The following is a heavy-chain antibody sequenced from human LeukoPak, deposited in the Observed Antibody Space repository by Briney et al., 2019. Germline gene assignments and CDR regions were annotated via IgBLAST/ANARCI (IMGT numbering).Heavy chain of an antibody. J-gene: IGHJ4*02. CDR1: GFTFSSYA. CDR3: ARWGSTSCYDY. Sequence: GSLRLSCAASGFTFSSYAMHWVRQAPGKGLEYVSAISTNGGSTYYANSVEGRFTISRDNSKNTLYLQMGSVRAEDMAVYYCARWGSTSCYDYWGQGTLVTVSS. V-gene: IGHV3-64*01. CDR2: ISTNGGST. D-gene: IGHD2-2*01.